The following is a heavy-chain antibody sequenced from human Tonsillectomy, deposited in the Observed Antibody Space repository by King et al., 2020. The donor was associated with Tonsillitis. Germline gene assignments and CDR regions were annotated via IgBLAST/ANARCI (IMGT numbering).Heavy chain of an antibody. Sequence: ITLKESGPTLIKPTQTLTLTCTFSGFSLSASGVSVGWIRQPPGKALDGLALIYWDDDMRYSPSLNSRLTVTRDTSKKQVVLTMTKMDPVDTGTYYCAYSKQDPYCGGDCYPVDAYAIWGQGTKVTVSS. V-gene: IGHV2-5*02. CDR1: GFSLSASGVS. CDR3: AYSKQDPYCGGDCYPVDAYAI. J-gene: IGHJ3*02. D-gene: IGHD2-21*02. CDR2: IYWDDDM.